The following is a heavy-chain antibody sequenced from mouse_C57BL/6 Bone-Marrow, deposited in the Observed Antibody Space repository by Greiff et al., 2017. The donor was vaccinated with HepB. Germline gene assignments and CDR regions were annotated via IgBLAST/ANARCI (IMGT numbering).Heavy chain of an antibody. CDR3: ARAGGNSFDY. Sequence: EVKLVESGGGLVKPGGSLKLSCAASGFTFSSYAMSWVRQTPEKRLEWVATISDGGSYTYYPDNVKGRFTISRDNAKNNLYLQMSHLKSEDTAMYYCARAGGNSFDYWGQGTTLTVSS. V-gene: IGHV5-4*03. CDR2: ISDGGSYT. D-gene: IGHD2-1*01. J-gene: IGHJ2*01. CDR1: GFTFSSYA.